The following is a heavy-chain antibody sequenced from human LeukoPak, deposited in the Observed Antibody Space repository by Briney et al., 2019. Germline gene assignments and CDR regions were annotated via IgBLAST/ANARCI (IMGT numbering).Heavy chain of an antibody. Sequence: GASVKVSCKASGGTFSSYAISWVRQAPGQGLEWMGRIIPILGIPNYAQKFQGRVTITADKSTSTAYMELSSLRSEDTAVYYCARDQLTPYYYDSSGYYPSSEYYGMDVWGQGTTVTVSS. CDR3: ARDQLTPYYYDSSGYYPSSEYYGMDV. CDR1: GGTFSSYA. J-gene: IGHJ6*02. D-gene: IGHD3-22*01. V-gene: IGHV1-69*04. CDR2: IIPILGIP.